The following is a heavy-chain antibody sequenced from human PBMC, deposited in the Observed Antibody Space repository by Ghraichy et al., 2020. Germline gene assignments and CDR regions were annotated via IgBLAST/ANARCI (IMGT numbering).Heavy chain of an antibody. CDR1: GGSISSYY. J-gene: IGHJ5*02. CDR2: IYYSGST. D-gene: IGHD2-2*02. CDR3: ARQGRYCSSTSCYKGFNWFDP. V-gene: IGHV4-59*08. Sequence: SETLSLTCTVSGGSISSYYWSWIRQPPGKGLEWIGYIYYSGSTNYNPSLKSRVTISVDTSKNQFSLKLSSVTAADTAVYYCARQGRYCSSTSCYKGFNWFDPWGQGTLVTVSS.